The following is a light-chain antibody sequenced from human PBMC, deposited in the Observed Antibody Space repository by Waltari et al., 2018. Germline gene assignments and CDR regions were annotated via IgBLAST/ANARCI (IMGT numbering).Light chain of an antibody. V-gene: IGLV2-14*01. CDR1: SSDIGSYDF. CDR2: DVG. CDR3: SSYTSSNTLV. J-gene: IGLJ3*02. Sequence: QSALTQPASVSGSPGQSITISCTGTSSDIGSYDFVSWYQQHPGKTPKLKIYDVGKRPSGVSNRFSGSKSRNKASLTISGLQAEDEADYYCSSYTSSNTLVFGGGTKLTVL.